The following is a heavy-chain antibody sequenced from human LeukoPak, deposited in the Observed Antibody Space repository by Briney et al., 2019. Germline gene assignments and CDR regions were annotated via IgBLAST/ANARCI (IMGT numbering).Heavy chain of an antibody. J-gene: IGHJ4*02. CDR2: IKSETDGGTI. V-gene: IGHV3-15*01. D-gene: IGHD3-9*01. CDR3: TTDLTAPY. CDR1: GFTFTNVW. Sequence: GGSLRLSCAASGFTFTNVWMSWVRQAPGKGLEWVGRIKSETDGGTIDYAAPVKGRFTISRDDSKKTLYLHMNSLKIEDTAVYYCTTDLTAPYWGQGTPVTVSS.